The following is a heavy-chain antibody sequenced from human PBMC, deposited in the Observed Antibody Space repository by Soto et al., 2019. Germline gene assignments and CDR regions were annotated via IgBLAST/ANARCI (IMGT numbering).Heavy chain of an antibody. CDR2: IRSDNSTI. D-gene: IGHD6-13*01. Sequence: EVQLVESGGGLVQPGGSLRLSCAASGFTFSTYGMHWVRQAPGKGLEWVSYIRSDNSTIYNADSVKGRFTISRDNAKNSVYLQMNSLRVGDTAVYFCARFGRLGAAGSHWGQGTLVTVSS. J-gene: IGHJ4*02. V-gene: IGHV3-48*01. CDR3: ARFGRLGAAGSH. CDR1: GFTFSTYG.